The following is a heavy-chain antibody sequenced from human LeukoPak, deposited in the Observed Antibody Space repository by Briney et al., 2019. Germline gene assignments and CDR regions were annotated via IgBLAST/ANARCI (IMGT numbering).Heavy chain of an antibody. CDR1: GFTFSDYI. V-gene: IGHV3-21*01. CDR2: ISRNSTYI. Sequence: GGSLRLSCAASGFTFSDYIVNWVRQAPGKGLEWVASISRNSTYIHYADSVKGRFTISRDNARNSLFLQMNSLRAEDTAIYYCARDEGYYFDSWGQGTQVTVS. J-gene: IGHJ4*02. CDR3: ARDEGYYFDS.